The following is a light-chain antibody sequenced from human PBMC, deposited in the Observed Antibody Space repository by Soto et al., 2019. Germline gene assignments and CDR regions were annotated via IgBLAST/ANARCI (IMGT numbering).Light chain of an antibody. CDR3: QQRTNWRIT. CDR1: QSVGNN. CDR2: DTS. J-gene: IGKJ5*01. V-gene: IGKV3-11*01. Sequence: ETVMTQSPATMSVSPGERATLACRASQSVGNNLAWYQQRPGQSPRLLIYDTSNRATGIPARFSGSGSGTDFTLTISSLEPEDFAVYYCQQRTNWRITFGQGTRLEIK.